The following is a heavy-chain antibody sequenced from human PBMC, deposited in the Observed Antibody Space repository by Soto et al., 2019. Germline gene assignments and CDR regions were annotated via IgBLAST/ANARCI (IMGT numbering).Heavy chain of an antibody. CDR1: GFTFSSYW. V-gene: IGHV3-7*01. CDR3: ARGSWVGGYDWEGYYGMDV. D-gene: IGHD5-12*01. CDR2: IKQDGSEK. Sequence: HPGGSLRLSCAASGFTFSSYWMSWVRQAPGKGLEWVANIKQDGSEKYYVDSVKGRFTISRDNAKNSLYLQMNSLRAEDTAVYYCARGSWVGGYDWEGYYGMDVWGQGTTVTVSS. J-gene: IGHJ6*02.